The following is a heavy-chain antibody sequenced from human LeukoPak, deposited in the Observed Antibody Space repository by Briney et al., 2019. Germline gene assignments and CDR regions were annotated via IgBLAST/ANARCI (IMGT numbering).Heavy chain of an antibody. CDR2: ISSSSSTI. CDR3: ARVRRGSSSSFDY. J-gene: IGHJ4*02. CDR1: GFTFRSYS. Sequence: GGSLRLSCTASGFTFRSYSMNWVRQAPGKGLEWVSYISSSSSTIYYADSVRGRFTISRDNAKNSLYLQMNSLSAEDTAVYYCARVRRGSSSSFDYWGQGILVTVSS. V-gene: IGHV3-48*01. D-gene: IGHD6-6*01.